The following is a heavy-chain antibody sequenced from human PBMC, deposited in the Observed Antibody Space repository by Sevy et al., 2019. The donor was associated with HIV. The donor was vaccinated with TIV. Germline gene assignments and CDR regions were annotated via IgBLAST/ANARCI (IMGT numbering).Heavy chain of an antibody. D-gene: IGHD4-17*01. CDR2: IKSKTDGGTT. J-gene: IGHJ4*02. CDR1: GFTFSNAW. Sequence: GGSLRLSCAASGFTFSNAWMSWVRQAPGKGLEWVGRIKSKTDGGTTDYAAPVKGRFNISRDDSKNTMYLQMNSLKTADIAIYFRTRDSIKRWHSARLDGWGQGTLVTVSS. CDR3: TRDSIKRWHSARLDG. V-gene: IGHV3-15*01.